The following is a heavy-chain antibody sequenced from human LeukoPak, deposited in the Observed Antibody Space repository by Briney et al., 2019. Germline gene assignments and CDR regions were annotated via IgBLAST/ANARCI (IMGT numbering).Heavy chain of an antibody. CDR3: ARQREMDYYFDY. V-gene: IGHV4-39*01. CDR1: GGSISSSSYY. D-gene: IGHD2-2*03. J-gene: IGHJ4*02. CDR2: IYYSGST. Sequence: SETLSLTCTVSGGSISSSSYYWGWIRQPPGKGLAWIGSIYYSGSTYYNPSLKSRVTISVDTSKNQFSLKLSSVTAADTAVYYCARQREMDYYFDYWGQGTLVTVSS.